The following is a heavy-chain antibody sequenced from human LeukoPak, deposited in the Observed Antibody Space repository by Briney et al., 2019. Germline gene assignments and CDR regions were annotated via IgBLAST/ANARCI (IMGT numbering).Heavy chain of an antibody. CDR1: GFTFSSYT. D-gene: IGHD1-1*01. J-gene: IGHJ4*02. Sequence: PGGSLRLSCAASGFTFSSYTMHWIRQAPGKGLEWVSSISGSNSYIFYADSVRGRFTVSRDNAKDSLYLQMNSLRAEDTAVYYCARALTTLTYEGYWGQGTLVTVSS. V-gene: IGHV3-21*01. CDR2: ISGSNSYI. CDR3: ARALTTLTYEGY.